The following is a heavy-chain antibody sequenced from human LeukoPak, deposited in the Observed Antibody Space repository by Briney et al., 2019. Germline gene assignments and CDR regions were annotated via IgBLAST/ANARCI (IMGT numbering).Heavy chain of an antibody. Sequence: ASVKVSCKASGYTFTSYGISWVRQAPGQGLEWMGWFSAYNGNTNYAQKLQGRVTMTTDTSTSTAYMELRSLRSDDTAVYYCARAAKRITIFGVPTGNWFDPWGRGTLVTVSS. CDR2: FSAYNGNT. D-gene: IGHD3-3*01. V-gene: IGHV1-18*01. CDR1: GYTFTSYG. J-gene: IGHJ5*02. CDR3: ARAAKRITIFGVPTGNWFDP.